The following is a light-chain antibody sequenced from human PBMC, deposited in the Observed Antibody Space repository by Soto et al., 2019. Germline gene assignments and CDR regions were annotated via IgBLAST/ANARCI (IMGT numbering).Light chain of an antibody. CDR2: VAS. Sequence: IQRTQSPSSLSASVGGRVTVACRASQSVGRFLNWYQQKPGKAPTVLINVASTLRSGVPSRFSGSGSGTDFNLTINSLQPEDFATYFCQQSFTTPLTFGGGTKVDIK. CDR3: QQSFTTPLT. J-gene: IGKJ4*01. CDR1: QSVGRF. V-gene: IGKV1-39*01.